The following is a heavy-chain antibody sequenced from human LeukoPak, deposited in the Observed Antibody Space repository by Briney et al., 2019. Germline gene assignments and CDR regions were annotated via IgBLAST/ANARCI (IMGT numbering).Heavy chain of an antibody. CDR2: TWADGAP. CDR3: ARGRDSRGYQFMGFDS. V-gene: IGHV4-61*09. D-gene: IGHD3-22*01. Sequence: SETLSLTCTVSGGSISSGNYYWSWIRQPAGKGLEWIGHTWADGAPTYRPSLKSRVTISVDTSKNQFSLRLSSVTAADTAVYYCARGRDSRGYQFMGFDSWGQGTLVTVSS. J-gene: IGHJ4*02. CDR1: GGSISSGNYY.